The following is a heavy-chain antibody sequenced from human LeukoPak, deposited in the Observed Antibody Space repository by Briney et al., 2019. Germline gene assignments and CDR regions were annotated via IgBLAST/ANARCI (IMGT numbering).Heavy chain of an antibody. J-gene: IGHJ4*02. V-gene: IGHV4-59*01. CDR3: ARVLRSYYDY. CDR2: IYYGGST. CDR1: GGSISSYY. D-gene: IGHD5-18*01. Sequence: PSETLSLTCTVFGGSISSYYWSWIRQPPGKGLEWIGYIYYGGSTNYNPSLKSRVTISVDTSKNQFSLKLSSVTAADTAVYYCARVLRSYYDYWGQGTLVTVSS.